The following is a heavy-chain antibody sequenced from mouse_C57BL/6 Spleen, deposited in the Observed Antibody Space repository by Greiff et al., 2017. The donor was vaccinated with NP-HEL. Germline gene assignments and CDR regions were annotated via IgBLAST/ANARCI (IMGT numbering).Heavy chain of an antibody. Sequence: EVQVVESGGGLVQPGGSLKLSCAASGFTFSDYYMYWVRQTPEKRLEWVAYISNGGGSTYYPDTVKGRFTISRDNAKNTLYLQMSRLKSEDTAMYYCARQSNLYWYFDVWGTGTTVTVSS. D-gene: IGHD2-5*01. CDR1: GFTFSDYY. V-gene: IGHV5-12*01. J-gene: IGHJ1*03. CDR2: ISNGGGST. CDR3: ARQSNLYWYFDV.